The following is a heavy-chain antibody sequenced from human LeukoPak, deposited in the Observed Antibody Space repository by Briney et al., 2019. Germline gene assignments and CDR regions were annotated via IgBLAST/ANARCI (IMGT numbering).Heavy chain of an antibody. V-gene: IGHV3-53*01. CDR3: ASHDSSGYPSPFYYMDV. D-gene: IGHD3-22*01. CDR2: IYSGGST. CDR1: GFTVSSNY. Sequence: GGSLRLSCAAPGFTVSSNYMSWVRQAPGKGLEWISVIYSGGSTYYADSVKGRFTISRDNSKNTLYLQMNSLRAEDTAVYYCASHDSSGYPSPFYYMDVWGKGTTVTVSS. J-gene: IGHJ6*03.